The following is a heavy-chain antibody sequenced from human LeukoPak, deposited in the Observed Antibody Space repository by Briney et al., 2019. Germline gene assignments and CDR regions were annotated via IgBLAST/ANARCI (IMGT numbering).Heavy chain of an antibody. CDR3: ARHGILTGYFLSTPYDAFDT. V-gene: IGHV5-51*01. J-gene: IGHJ3*02. Sequence: GESLKISCKGSGYSFTNYWIGWVRQMPGKGLEWMGIIYPGDSDSRYSPSFQGQVTISADKSINTAYLQWSSLKASDTAMYYCARHGILTGYFLSTPYDAFDTWGQGTMVTVSS. CDR2: IYPGDSDS. CDR1: GYSFTNYW. D-gene: IGHD3-9*01.